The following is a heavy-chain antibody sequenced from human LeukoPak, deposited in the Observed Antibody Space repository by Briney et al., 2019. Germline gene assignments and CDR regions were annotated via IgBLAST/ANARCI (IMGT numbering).Heavy chain of an antibody. Sequence: ASVNVSCTASGYTFTSYGISWVPPAPGQGLEWMGWISAYNGNTNYAQKLQGRVTMTTDTSTSTAYMELRSLRSDDTAVYYCARGGYSGYDSPFDYWGQGTLVTVSS. D-gene: IGHD5-12*01. CDR2: ISAYNGNT. J-gene: IGHJ4*02. CDR3: ARGGYSGYDSPFDY. V-gene: IGHV1-18*04. CDR1: GYTFTSYG.